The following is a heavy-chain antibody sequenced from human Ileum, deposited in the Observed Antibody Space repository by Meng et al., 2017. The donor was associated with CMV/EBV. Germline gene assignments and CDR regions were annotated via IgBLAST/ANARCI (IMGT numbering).Heavy chain of an antibody. Sequence: SETLSLTCSVSGGSVKSGTFYWTWIRQPPGKGLEWIGHIYYNGDTKDNPTLKSRVTISRDTSKNQFSLRLYSVTAADTAVYYCARAKWSLAYEYWGQGTVVTVSS. CDR2: IYYNGDT. CDR3: ARAKWSLAYEY. V-gene: IGHV4-61*01. CDR1: GGSVKSGTFY. D-gene: IGHD2-8*01. J-gene: IGHJ4*02.